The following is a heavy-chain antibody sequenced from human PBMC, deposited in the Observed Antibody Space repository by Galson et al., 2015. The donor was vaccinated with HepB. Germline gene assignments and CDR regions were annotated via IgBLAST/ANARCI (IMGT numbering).Heavy chain of an antibody. V-gene: IGHV3-33*01. D-gene: IGHD6-13*01. CDR1: GFSFKSSG. CDR2: IWYDGSNK. CDR3: ARVVQQLAYGMDV. J-gene: IGHJ6*02. Sequence: SLRLSCAASGFSFKSSGMHWVRQAPGKGLEWVAIIWYDGSNKYYADSLKGRFTISRDNSKNTLYLEMNGLRAEDTAVYYRARVVQQLAYGMDVWGQGTTVTVSS.